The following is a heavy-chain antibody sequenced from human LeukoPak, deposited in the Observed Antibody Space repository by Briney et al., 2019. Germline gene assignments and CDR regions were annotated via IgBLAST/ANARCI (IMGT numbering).Heavy chain of an antibody. D-gene: IGHD6-13*01. J-gene: IGHJ4*02. CDR2: ISYDGSNK. CDR3: ARVGKYSSSWALDY. V-gene: IGHV3-30*03. Sequence: GRSLRLSCAASGFTFSSYGMHWVRQAPGKGLEWVAVISYDGSNKYYADSVKGRFTISRDNSKNTLYLQMNSLRAEDTAVYYCARVGKYSSSWALDYWGQGTLVTVSS. CDR1: GFTFSSYG.